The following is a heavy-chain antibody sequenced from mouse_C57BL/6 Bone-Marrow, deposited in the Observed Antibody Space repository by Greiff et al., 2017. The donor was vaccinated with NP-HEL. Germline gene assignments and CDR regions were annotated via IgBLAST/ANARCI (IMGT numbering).Heavy chain of an antibody. Sequence: QVQLQQSGAELARPGASVKLSCKASGYTFTSYGISWVKQRTGQGLEWIGEIYPRSGNTYYNEKFKGKATLTADKSSSTAYMELRSLTSEDSAVYFCARSYYGEAWFAYWGQGTLVTVSA. CDR2: IYPRSGNT. J-gene: IGHJ3*01. CDR1: GYTFTSYG. V-gene: IGHV1-81*01. D-gene: IGHD1-1*01. CDR3: ARSYYGEAWFAY.